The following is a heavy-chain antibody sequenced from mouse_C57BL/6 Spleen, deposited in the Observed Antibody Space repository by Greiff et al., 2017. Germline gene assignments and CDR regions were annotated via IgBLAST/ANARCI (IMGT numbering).Heavy chain of an antibody. D-gene: IGHD6-1*01. CDR1: GYTFTSYW. CDR2: INPSNGGT. CDR3: AREGVASYYYAMDY. J-gene: IGHJ4*01. V-gene: IGHV1-53*01. Sequence: QVQLQQPGTELVKPGASVKLSCKASGYTFTSYWMHWVKQRPGQGLEWIGNINPSNGGTNYNEKFKSKATLTVDKSSSTAYMQLNSLTSEDSAVYFCAREGVASYYYAMDYWGQGTSGTVSS.